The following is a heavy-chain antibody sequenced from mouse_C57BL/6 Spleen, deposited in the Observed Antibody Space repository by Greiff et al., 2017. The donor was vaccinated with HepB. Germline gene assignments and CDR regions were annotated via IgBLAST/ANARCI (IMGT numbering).Heavy chain of an antibody. D-gene: IGHD1-1*01. CDR2: IYPGDGDT. J-gene: IGHJ2*01. CDR1: GYAFSSYW. CDR3: ARGYYGSSLGYYFDY. V-gene: IGHV1-80*01. Sequence: VKLQESGAELVKPGASVKISCKASGYAFSSYWMNWVKQRPGKGLEWIGQIYPGDGDTNYNGKFKGKATLTADKSSSTAYMQLSSLTSEDSAVYFCARGYYGSSLGYYFDYWGQGTTLTVSS.